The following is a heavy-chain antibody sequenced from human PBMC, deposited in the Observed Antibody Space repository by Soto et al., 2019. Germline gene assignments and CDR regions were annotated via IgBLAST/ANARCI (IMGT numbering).Heavy chain of an antibody. D-gene: IGHD2-2*02. CDR2: ISGSGGST. J-gene: IGHJ3*02. CDR1: GFTFSSYA. V-gene: IGHV3-23*01. Sequence: GGSLRLSCAASGFTFSSYAMSWVRQAPGKGLEWVSAISGSGGSTYYADSVKGRFTISRDNSKNTLYLQMNSLRAEDTAVYYCANAAGGYCSSTSCYSPKKDAFDIWGQGTMVTVSS. CDR3: ANAAGGYCSSTSCYSPKKDAFDI.